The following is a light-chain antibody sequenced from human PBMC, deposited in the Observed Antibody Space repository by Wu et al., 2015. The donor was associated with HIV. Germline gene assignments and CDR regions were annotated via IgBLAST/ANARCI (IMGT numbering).Light chain of an antibody. J-gene: IGKJ1*01. CDR2: GAS. Sequence: TVMTQSPVTLSVSPGERATLSCTASQSVRANLAWYQQKPGQAPRLLIYGASNRATGVPARFTGSGSGTDFTLTISSLEAEDFAVYYCQQRSNWPWTFGQGTKVEIK. CDR3: QQRSNWPWT. V-gene: IGKV3-11*01. CDR1: QSVRAN.